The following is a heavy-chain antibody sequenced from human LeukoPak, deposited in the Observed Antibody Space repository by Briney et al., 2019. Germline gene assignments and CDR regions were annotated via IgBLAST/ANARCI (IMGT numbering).Heavy chain of an antibody. CDR1: GYNFNSYW. D-gene: IGHD3-9*01. CDR2: IYPPDSDT. CDR3: ARCHYDILTGHFTY. V-gene: IGHV5-51*01. J-gene: IGHJ4*02. Sequence: GESLKISCKASGYNFNSYWIGWVRQRPGKGLDWMGLIYPPDSDTRYSPSFHGQVTISVDKSTSTAYLQWSSLQASDTAIYYCARCHYDILTGHFTYRGQGTLVTVSS.